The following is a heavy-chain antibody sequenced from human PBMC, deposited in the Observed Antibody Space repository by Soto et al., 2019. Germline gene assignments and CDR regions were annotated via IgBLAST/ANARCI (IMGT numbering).Heavy chain of an antibody. V-gene: IGHV1-69*06. J-gene: IGHJ5*02. D-gene: IGHD3-10*01. CDR3: TRGTKGPGHYGPGSQGWFDP. CDR1: GGTFISHA. Sequence: QVQLVQSGAEVKKSGSSVKVSCKASGGTFISHAINWVRQAPGQGLEWMGAIIPVTETPNYAQKFQGRVTITAAKSTTTVYMELISLTSEDPAVYYCTRGTKGPGHYGPGSQGWFDPWGQGTPVTVSS. CDR2: IIPVTETP.